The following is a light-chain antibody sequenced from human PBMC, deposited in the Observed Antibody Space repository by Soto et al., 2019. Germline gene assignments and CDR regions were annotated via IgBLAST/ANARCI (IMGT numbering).Light chain of an antibody. CDR1: KLGDKY. J-gene: IGLJ2*01. Sequence: SYELTQPPSVSVSPGKTASITCSGDKLGDKYACWYQQKPGQSPVLVIYQDSKRPSGIPDRFSGSNSGNTATLTISGTQAMDEADYYCQAWDSRTVVFGGGTKLTVL. V-gene: IGLV3-1*01. CDR2: QDS. CDR3: QAWDSRTVV.